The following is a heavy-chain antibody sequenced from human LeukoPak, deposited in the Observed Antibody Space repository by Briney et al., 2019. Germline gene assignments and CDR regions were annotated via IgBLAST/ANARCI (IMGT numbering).Heavy chain of an antibody. J-gene: IGHJ3*02. V-gene: IGHV3-23*01. D-gene: IGHD6-19*01. CDR1: GFTFSSYA. CDR2: ISGSGSST. CDR3: AKAYGSGLYTPPTDAFDI. Sequence: GGSLRLSCAASGFTFSSYAMSWVRQAPGKGLDWVSAISGSGSSTFYADSVKGRFTVSRDNSNNTLYLQMNSLRAEDTAVYYCAKAYGSGLYTPPTDAFDIWGQGTMVTVSS.